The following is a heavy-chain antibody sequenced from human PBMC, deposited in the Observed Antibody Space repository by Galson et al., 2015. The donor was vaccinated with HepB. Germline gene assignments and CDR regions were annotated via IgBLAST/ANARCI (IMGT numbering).Heavy chain of an antibody. CDR1: GFTFSSYA. Sequence: SLKLSCAASGFTFSSYAMSWVRQAPGKGLEWVSASNSSGGSTYYADSVKGRFTISRDNSKNTLYLQMNSLRAEDSAVFYCAKDLERIDIDFWSGMCYWGQGVLVTVSS. J-gene: IGHJ4*02. D-gene: IGHD3-3*01. V-gene: IGHV3-23*01. CDR3: AKDLERIDIDFWSGMCY. CDR2: SNSSGGST.